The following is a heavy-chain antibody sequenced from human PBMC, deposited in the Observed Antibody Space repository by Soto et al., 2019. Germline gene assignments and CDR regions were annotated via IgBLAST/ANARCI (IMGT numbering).Heavy chain of an antibody. CDR1: GFTFSSYG. J-gene: IGHJ6*02. Sequence: GGSLSLSCAASGFTFSSYGMHWVRQAPGKGLEWVAVISYDGSNKYYTDSVKGRFTISRDNSKNTLYLQMNSLRAEDTAVYYCAKDRRRDYYYYGMDVWGQGTTVTVSS. V-gene: IGHV3-30*18. CDR2: ISYDGSNK. CDR3: AKDRRRDYYYYGMDV.